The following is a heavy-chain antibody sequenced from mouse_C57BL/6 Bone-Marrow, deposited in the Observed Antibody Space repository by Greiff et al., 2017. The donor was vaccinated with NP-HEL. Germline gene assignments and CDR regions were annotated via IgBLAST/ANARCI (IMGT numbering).Heavy chain of an antibody. CDR3: ARDYYGSSSYFDV. CDR1: GFTFSDYG. V-gene: IGHV5-15*01. J-gene: IGHJ1*03. D-gene: IGHD1-1*01. CDR2: ISNLAYSI. Sequence: DVKLVESGGGLVQPGGSLKLSCAASGFTFSDYGMAWVRQAPRKGPEWVAFISNLAYSIYYADTVTGRFTISRENAKNTLYLEMSSLRSEDTAMYYCARDYYGSSSYFDVWGTGTTVTVSS.